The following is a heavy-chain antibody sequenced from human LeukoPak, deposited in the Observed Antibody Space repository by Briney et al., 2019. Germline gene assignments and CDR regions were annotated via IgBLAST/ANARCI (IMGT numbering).Heavy chain of an antibody. CDR2: INWNGGNT. CDR1: GFTFDDYG. Sequence: GGSLRLSCAASGFTFDDYGISWVRQAPGKGLEWVSGINWNGGNTGYADSVQGRFTISRDNAKNSLYLQMNSLRAEDTALYYCARDPSGHNYYFDYWGQGTLVTVSS. V-gene: IGHV3-20*04. CDR3: ARDPSGHNYYFDY. D-gene: IGHD5-12*01. J-gene: IGHJ4*02.